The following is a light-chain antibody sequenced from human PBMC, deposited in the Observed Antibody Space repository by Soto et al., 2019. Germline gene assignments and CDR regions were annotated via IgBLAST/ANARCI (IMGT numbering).Light chain of an antibody. J-gene: IGKJ5*01. CDR3: QQFNNYPLP. V-gene: IGKV1D-13*01. CDR1: QGVSSS. CDR2: DAS. Sequence: AIQLTQSPSSLSASVGDRVTITCRASQGVSSSLAWYQHKPGTAPKLLIYDASDLETGVPSRFSGSGSGTDFTLTISSLQPEDFATYHCQQFNNYPLPFGQGTRLEIK.